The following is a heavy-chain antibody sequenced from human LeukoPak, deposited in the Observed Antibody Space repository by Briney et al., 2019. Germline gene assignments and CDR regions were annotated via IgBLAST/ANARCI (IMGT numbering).Heavy chain of an antibody. CDR2: IYYSGST. V-gene: IGHV4-59*08. Sequence: SETLSLTCTVSGGSISSYYWSWIRQPPGKGLEWIGYIYYSGSTNYNPSLKSRVTISVDTSKNQFSLKLSSVTAADTAVYYCAKSRTERRAYFDYWGQGTLVTVSS. J-gene: IGHJ4*02. D-gene: IGHD1-1*01. CDR3: AKSRTERRAYFDY. CDR1: GGSISSYY.